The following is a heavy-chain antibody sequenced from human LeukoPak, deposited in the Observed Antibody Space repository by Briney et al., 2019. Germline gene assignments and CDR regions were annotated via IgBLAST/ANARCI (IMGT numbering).Heavy chain of an antibody. Sequence: SETLSLTCTVSSGSISSYYWSWIRQPAGKGLEWIGRIYTSGSTNYTPSLMRRVTMSVDTSKNQLSLKLTSVTAADTAVYYCAGQSGASFDNWGQGTLVTVSS. CDR2: IYTSGST. J-gene: IGHJ4*02. CDR3: AGQSGASFDN. CDR1: SGSISSYY. D-gene: IGHD2-15*01. V-gene: IGHV4-4*07.